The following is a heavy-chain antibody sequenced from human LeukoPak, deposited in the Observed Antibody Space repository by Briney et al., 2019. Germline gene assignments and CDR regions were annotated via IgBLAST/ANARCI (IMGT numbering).Heavy chain of an antibody. CDR2: IYYGGST. CDR1: RGSISSYY. V-gene: IGHV4-59*01. CDR3: ASLGGSGSWNFGY. J-gene: IGHJ4*02. Sequence: SETLSLTCAVSRGSISSYYWSWIRQSSGKGLEWIGYIYYGGSTNYNPSLKSRATISLDTSKNQFSLRLSSVTAADTAVYYCASLGGSGSWNFGYWGQGALVTVSS. D-gene: IGHD3-10*01.